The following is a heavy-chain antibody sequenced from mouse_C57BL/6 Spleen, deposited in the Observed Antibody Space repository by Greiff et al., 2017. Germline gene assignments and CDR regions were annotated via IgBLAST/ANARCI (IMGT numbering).Heavy chain of an antibody. CDR1: GFTFSDSG. Sequence: EVKLVESGGGLVKPGGSLKLSCAASGFTFSDSGMHWVRQAPEKGLEWVAYISSGSSTISYADTVKGLFTLSRDNAKNTLFLQMTSLRSEDTAMYYCARSGGANYYAMDYWGQGTSVSVSS. CDR2: ISSGSSTI. J-gene: IGHJ4*01. CDR3: ARSGGANYYAMDY. D-gene: IGHD1-3*01. V-gene: IGHV5-17*01.